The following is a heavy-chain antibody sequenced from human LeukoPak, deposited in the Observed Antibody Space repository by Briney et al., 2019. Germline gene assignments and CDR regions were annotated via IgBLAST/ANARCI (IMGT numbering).Heavy chain of an antibody. CDR3: AKSMTLQWRGFFDL. V-gene: IGHV3-23*01. CDR2: ISDSGANT. D-gene: IGHD6-19*01. CDR1: GFTFSTYA. Sequence: GGSLRLSCAASGFTFSTYAMSWVRQAPGKGLEWVSTISDSGANTYYADSVRGRFTISRDNSKDTLYLQKNSLRADDTAIYYCAKSMTLQWRGFFDLWGRGTHVTVSS. J-gene: IGHJ2*01.